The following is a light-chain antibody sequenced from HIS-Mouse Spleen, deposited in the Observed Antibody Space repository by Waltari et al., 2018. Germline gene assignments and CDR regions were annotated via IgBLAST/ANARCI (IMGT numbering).Light chain of an antibody. CDR2: DDS. J-gene: IGLJ3*02. CDR1: NIGSNS. Sequence: SYVLTQPPSVSVAPGKTAKITCGGTNIGSNSVHWYQQKPGQAPVLVVYDDSDRPSGIPERFSGSNSGNTATLTISRVEAGDEADYYCQVWDSSSDHPNWVFGGGTKLTVL. V-gene: IGLV3-21*03. CDR3: QVWDSSSDHPNWV.